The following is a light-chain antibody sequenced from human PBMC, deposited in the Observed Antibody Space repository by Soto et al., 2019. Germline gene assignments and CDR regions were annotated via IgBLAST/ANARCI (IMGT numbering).Light chain of an antibody. Sequence: EIVMTQSPATLSVSPGERATLSCRASQSMSSNLAWYQQRPGQAPRLLIYGASTRATGIPARFSGSGSGTDFTLTISSLQSEDFAVYYCQQYYTTPRTFGRGTKLEI. CDR3: QQYYTTPRT. CDR2: GAS. CDR1: QSMSSN. V-gene: IGKV3-15*01. J-gene: IGKJ2*01.